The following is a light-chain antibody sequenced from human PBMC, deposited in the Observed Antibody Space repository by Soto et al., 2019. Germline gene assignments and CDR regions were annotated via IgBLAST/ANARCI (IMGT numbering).Light chain of an antibody. CDR3: QQRSNWPRAT. J-gene: IGKJ1*01. Sequence: PGERATLSCRASQSVSSYLAWYQQKPGQAPRLLIYDASNRATGIPARFSGSGSGTDFTLTISSLEPEDFAVYYCQQRSNWPRATFGQGTKVEIK. CDR2: DAS. CDR1: QSVSSY. V-gene: IGKV3-11*01.